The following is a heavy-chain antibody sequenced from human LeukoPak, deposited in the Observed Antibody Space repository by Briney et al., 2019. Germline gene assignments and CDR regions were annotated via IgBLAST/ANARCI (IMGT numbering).Heavy chain of an antibody. Sequence: SETLSLTCTVSGGSISSYYWSWIRQPPGKGLEWIGYIYYSGSTNYNPSLKSRVTISVDTSKNQFSLKLSSVTAADTDVYYCARVRSSGYPPPPAFDYWGQGTLVTVSS. CDR3: ARVRSSGYPPPPAFDY. CDR1: GGSISSYY. J-gene: IGHJ4*02. CDR2: IYYSGST. V-gene: IGHV4-59*01. D-gene: IGHD3-22*01.